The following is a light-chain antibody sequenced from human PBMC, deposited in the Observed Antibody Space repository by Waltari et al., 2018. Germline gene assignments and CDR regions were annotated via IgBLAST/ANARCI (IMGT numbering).Light chain of an antibody. V-gene: IGKV3-15*01. CDR3: QQYNNWPLYT. CDR2: GAS. CDR1: QSVSSN. J-gene: IGKJ2*01. Sequence: EIVMTQSPATLSVSPGERATLSCRASQSVSSNLAWYQQKPGQAPRPLIYGASTRATGIPARFNGSGSGTEFTLTISSLQSEDFAVYYCQQYNNWPLYTFGQGTKLEIK.